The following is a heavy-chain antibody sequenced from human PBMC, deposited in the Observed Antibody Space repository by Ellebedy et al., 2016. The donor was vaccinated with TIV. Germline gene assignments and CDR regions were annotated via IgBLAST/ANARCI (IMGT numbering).Heavy chain of an antibody. J-gene: IGHJ4*02. CDR1: GYTFSSHG. Sequence: GESLKISCAASGYTFSSHGMHWVRQAPGKGLEWVAVIRYDGSQKYYADSVKGRFTISKDNSKNTLYLEMNSLRAEDTAVYYCARDSASLLRRSYNDYWGRGTLITVSA. CDR2: IRYDGSQK. D-gene: IGHD1-1*01. CDR3: ARDSASLLRRSYNDY. V-gene: IGHV3-33*01.